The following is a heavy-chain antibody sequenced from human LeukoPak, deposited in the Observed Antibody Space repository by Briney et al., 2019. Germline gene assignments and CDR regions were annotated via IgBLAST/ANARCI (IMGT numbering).Heavy chain of an antibody. D-gene: IGHD3-3*01. Sequence: GGSLRLSCAAFGFTFSSYEMNWVRQAPGKGLEWVSYISSSGSTIYYADSVKGRFTISRDNAKNSLYLQMNSLRAEDTAVYYCARGAYYDFWAGGYYYYMDVWGKGTTVTVSS. CDR1: GFTFSSYE. V-gene: IGHV3-48*03. CDR2: ISSSGSTI. CDR3: ARGAYYDFWAGGYYYYMDV. J-gene: IGHJ6*03.